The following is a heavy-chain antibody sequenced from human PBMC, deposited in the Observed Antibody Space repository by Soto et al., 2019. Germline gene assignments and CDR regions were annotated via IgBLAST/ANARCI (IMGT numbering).Heavy chain of an antibody. Sequence: QVQLQESGPGLVKPSQTLSLTCTVSCGSITSCGYFWSWIRQHPGEGLEWIGFTSNSGSPSYNPSLKSRVTISVDTSSNQFSLNLKSVTAADTAVYYCARGGGSTKVDYWGQGTLVTVSP. D-gene: IGHD2-2*01. CDR3: ARGGGSTKVDY. V-gene: IGHV4-31*03. CDR2: TSNSGSP. J-gene: IGHJ4*02. CDR1: CGSITSCGYF.